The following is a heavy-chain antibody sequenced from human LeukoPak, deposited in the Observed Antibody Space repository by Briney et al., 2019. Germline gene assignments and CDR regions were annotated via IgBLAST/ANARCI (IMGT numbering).Heavy chain of an antibody. CDR3: AXRAYYYDSXGYHHNXXDP. J-gene: IGHJ5*02. Sequence: SVKVSCKASGGTFSSYAISWVRQAPGQGLEWMGRIIPIFGTANYAQKFQGRVTITTDESTSTAYMELSSLRSEDTAVYYCAXRAYYYDSXGYHHNXXDPWGQGTLVTVSS. CDR1: GGTFSSYA. D-gene: IGHD3-22*01. CDR2: IIPIFGTA. V-gene: IGHV1-69*05.